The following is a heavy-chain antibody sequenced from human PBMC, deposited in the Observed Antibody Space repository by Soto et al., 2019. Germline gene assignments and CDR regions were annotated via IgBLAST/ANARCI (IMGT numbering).Heavy chain of an antibody. CDR1: GGTFSDYA. V-gene: IGHV1-69*01. Sequence: QVQLVQSGAEVRKSGSSVKVSCKAAGGTFSDYAVSWVRQAPGQGLEWMGGIITMFATTNYAQKFQGRVTITTDDAATKGHMEPRSLKSEDTAVYYCARGRGIGFSITLNIYWYYNMDVWGQGTPVTVSS. CDR3: ARGRGIGFSITLNIYWYYNMDV. D-gene: IGHD2-8*02. J-gene: IGHJ6*03. CDR2: IITMFATT.